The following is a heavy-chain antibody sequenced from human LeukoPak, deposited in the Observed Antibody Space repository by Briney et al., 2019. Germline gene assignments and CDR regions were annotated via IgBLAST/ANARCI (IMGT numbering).Heavy chain of an antibody. Sequence: GGSLRLSCAASGFSVSVNYMSWVRQAPGKGLEWVSVLFASGYAKYADSVKGRFTISRDSSENTLNLQMNSLKIEDTAVYYCCYDNSGYFLLGTWGQGTLVTVSS. CDR2: LFASGYA. D-gene: IGHD3-22*01. CDR3: CYDNSGYFLLGT. CDR1: GFSVSVNY. V-gene: IGHV3-66*01. J-gene: IGHJ5*02.